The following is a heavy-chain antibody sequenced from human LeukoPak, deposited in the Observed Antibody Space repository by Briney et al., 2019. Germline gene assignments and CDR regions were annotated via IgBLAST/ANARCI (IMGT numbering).Heavy chain of an antibody. J-gene: IGHJ4*02. CDR3: AKLTGTRSSLFDY. CDR1: GFPSSSFA. V-gene: IGHV3-23*01. CDR2: ISGSGGST. D-gene: IGHD1-1*01. Sequence: PGGSLRLYRAASGFPSSSFAMSSVRQAPGRGLEWVSAISGSGGSTYYADSVKGRFTNSRDNSKNTLYLQMNSLRAEDTAVYYCAKLTGTRSSLFDYWGQGTLVTVSS.